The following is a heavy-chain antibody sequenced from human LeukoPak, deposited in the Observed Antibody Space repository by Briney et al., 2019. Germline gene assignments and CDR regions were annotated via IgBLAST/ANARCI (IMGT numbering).Heavy chain of an antibody. J-gene: IGHJ4*02. CDR3: ARQIYDGDDY. CDR1: GFTFSNFG. V-gene: IGHV3-21*01. D-gene: IGHD5/OR15-5a*01. CDR2: ISSSSSYI. Sequence: PGGSLRLSCAAPGFTFSNFGMNWVRQAPGKGLEWVSSISSSSSYIYYADSVKGRFTISRDNAKNSLYLQMNSLRAEDTAVYYCARQIYDGDDYWGQGTLVTVSS.